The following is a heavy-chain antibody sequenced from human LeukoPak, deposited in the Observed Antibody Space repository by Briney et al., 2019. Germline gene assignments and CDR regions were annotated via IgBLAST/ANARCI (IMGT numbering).Heavy chain of an antibody. V-gene: IGHV3-23*01. Sequence: GGSLRLSCAASGFTFSSYAMSWVRQAPGKGLEWVSAISGSGSSTYYADSVKGRFTISRDNSKNTLYLQMNSLRTEDTAVYYCATVDDLDAFGIWGQGTTVTVS. CDR1: GFTFSSYA. CDR3: ATVDDLDAFGI. J-gene: IGHJ3*02. CDR2: ISGSGSST. D-gene: IGHD2-2*03.